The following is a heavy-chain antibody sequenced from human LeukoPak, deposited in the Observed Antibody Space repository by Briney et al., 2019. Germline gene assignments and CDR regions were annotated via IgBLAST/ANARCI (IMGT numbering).Heavy chain of an antibody. Sequence: GGTLRLSCAASGFSFSSYVMNWVRQAPGKGLEWVSYIRSSSTTIYYADSVKGRFTISRDNAKNSLYLQMNSLRAEDTAVYYCARAKRNGFDIWGQGTMVTVSS. J-gene: IGHJ3*02. CDR3: ARAKRNGFDI. V-gene: IGHV3-48*01. CDR1: GFSFSSYV. CDR2: IRSSSTTI.